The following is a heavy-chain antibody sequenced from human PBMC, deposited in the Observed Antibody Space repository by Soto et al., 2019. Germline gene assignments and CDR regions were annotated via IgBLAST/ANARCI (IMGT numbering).Heavy chain of an antibody. J-gene: IGHJ4*02. D-gene: IGHD6-19*01. CDR1: GGSISSYY. CDR3: ARLAVAGFVDY. Sequence: PSETLSLTCTVSGGSISSYYWSWIRQPPGKGLEWIGYIYYSGSTNYNPSLKSRVTISVDTSKNQFSLKLSSVTAADTAVYYCARLAVAGFVDYWGQGTLVTVSS. V-gene: IGHV4-59*08. CDR2: IYYSGST.